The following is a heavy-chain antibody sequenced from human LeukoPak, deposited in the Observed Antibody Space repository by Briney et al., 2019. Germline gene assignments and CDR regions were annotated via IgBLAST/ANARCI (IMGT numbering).Heavy chain of an antibody. Sequence: GGSLRLSCAASGFTFSSYSMNWVRQAPGKGLEWVSSISSSSSYIYYADPVKGRFTISRDDAKNSLYLQMNSLRAEDTALYYCARQADTAMLIWSFTDYWGQGTLVTVSS. CDR2: ISSSSSYI. CDR1: GFTFSSYS. D-gene: IGHD5-18*01. J-gene: IGHJ4*02. CDR3: ARQADTAMLIWSFTDY. V-gene: IGHV3-21*01.